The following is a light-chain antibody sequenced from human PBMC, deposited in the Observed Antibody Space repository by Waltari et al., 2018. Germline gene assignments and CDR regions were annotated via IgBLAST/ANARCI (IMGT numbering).Light chain of an antibody. V-gene: IGLV2-11*01. Sequence: QSALTQPRSVSGSPGQSVTISCTGTSSDVGVDNYVSWYQQHPGKAPKLMIYDVTKRPSGVPDRFSGSKSGNTASLTISGLQAEDEADYYCCSYAGSYTFGVFGGGTKLTVL. CDR1: SSDVGVDNY. CDR2: DVT. J-gene: IGLJ2*01. CDR3: CSYAGSYTFGV.